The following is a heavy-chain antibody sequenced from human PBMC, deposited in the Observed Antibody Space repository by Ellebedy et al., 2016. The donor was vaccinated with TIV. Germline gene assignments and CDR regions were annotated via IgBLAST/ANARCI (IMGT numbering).Heavy chain of an antibody. CDR1: GFTFSSYG. D-gene: IGHD3-22*01. CDR2: IKQDGSEK. V-gene: IGHV3-7*01. CDR3: AREAISYATSGYYFDY. J-gene: IGHJ4*02. Sequence: PGGSLRLSCAASGFTFSSYGMHWVRQAPGKGLEWVANIKQDGSEKNYVDSVKGRFTISRDNAKNSLSLQMNSLRAEDTAVYYCAREAISYATSGYYFDYWGQGTLVTVSS.